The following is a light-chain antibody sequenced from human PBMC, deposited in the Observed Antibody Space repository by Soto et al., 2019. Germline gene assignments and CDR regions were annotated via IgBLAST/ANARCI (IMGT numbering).Light chain of an antibody. V-gene: IGKV1-39*01. Sequence: DIQMTQSPDSLSAAVGGRGNSAGPATQNINTYLNWYQQKPGKAPKLPIFDAASLHSGVPSRFSGSGSRTDFTLTITSLQPEDFATYYCQQTSSAPFTFGPGTKVDIK. CDR3: QQTSSAPFT. J-gene: IGKJ3*01. CDR2: DAA. CDR1: QNINTY.